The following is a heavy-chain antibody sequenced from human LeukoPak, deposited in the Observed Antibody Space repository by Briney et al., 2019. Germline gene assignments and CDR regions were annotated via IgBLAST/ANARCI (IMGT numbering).Heavy chain of an antibody. J-gene: IGHJ6*03. CDR3: ARGRGSSGWYYYYMDV. V-gene: IGHV4-34*01. D-gene: IGHD6-19*01. CDR1: GGSFSGYY. CDR2: INHSGST. Sequence: SETLSLTCAVYGGSFSGYYWSWIRQPSGKGLEWIGEINHSGSTNYNPSLKSRVTISVDTSKNQFSLKLSSVTAADTAVYYCARGRGSSGWYYYYMDVWGKGTTVTVSS.